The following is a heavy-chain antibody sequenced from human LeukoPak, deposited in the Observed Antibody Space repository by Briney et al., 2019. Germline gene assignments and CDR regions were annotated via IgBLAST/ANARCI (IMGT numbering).Heavy chain of an antibody. J-gene: IGHJ4*02. Sequence: ASVKVSCKVSGYTLTELSMHWGRQAPGKGREWLGGFDPEDGETIYAQKFHGRVTITEDTSTDTAYMELSSLRSEDTAVYYCATYGSGSFFDYWGQGTLVTVSS. CDR3: ATYGSGSFFDY. D-gene: IGHD3-10*01. CDR2: FDPEDGET. V-gene: IGHV1-24*01. CDR1: GYTLTELS.